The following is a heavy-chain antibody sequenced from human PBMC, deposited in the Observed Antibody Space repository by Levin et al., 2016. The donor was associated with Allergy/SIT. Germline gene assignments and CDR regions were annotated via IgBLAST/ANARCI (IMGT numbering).Heavy chain of an antibody. CDR2: IYYTGST. V-gene: IGHV4-59*11. CDR3: AGPKQERLDY. CDR1: GGSISSRY. Sequence: SETLSLTCTVSGGSISSRYWSWVRQSPGKGLEWIGYIYYTGSTNYSPSLQSRLTMPVDTSKNQFSLRLTSVTAADTAVYYCAGPKQERLDYWGQGILVAVSS. J-gene: IGHJ4*02.